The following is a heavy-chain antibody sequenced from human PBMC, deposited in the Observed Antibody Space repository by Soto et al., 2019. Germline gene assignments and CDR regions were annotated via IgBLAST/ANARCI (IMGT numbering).Heavy chain of an antibody. CDR1: GFSVSTSDGVG. CDR2: IYWDDEK. V-gene: IGHV2-5*02. J-gene: IGHJ4*02. Sequence: QITLKESGPTLVKPTQTLTLTCTFSGFSVSTSDGVGVGWIRQPPGKALEWLALIYWDDEKRYSPSLQSRLTITKDTSKSQVVLTMTNMDSVDTATYYCTHGPVGATHFDYWGQGTLVTVSS. CDR3: THGPVGATHFDY. D-gene: IGHD1-26*01.